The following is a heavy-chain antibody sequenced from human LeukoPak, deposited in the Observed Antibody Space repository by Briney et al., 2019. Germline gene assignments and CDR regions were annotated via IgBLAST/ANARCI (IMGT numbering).Heavy chain of an antibody. CDR3: AYSSSGWTMFDY. Sequence: ASVKVSCKASGYTFTSYDINWVRQATGQGLEWMGWMNPNSGNTGYAQKFQGRVTMTRNTSISTAYMELSSLRSEDTAVHYCAYSSSGWTMFDYWGQGTLVTVSS. V-gene: IGHV1-8*01. CDR2: MNPNSGNT. J-gene: IGHJ4*02. CDR1: GYTFTSYD. D-gene: IGHD6-19*01.